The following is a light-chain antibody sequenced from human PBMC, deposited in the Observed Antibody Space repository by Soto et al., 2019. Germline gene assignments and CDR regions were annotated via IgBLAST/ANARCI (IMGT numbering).Light chain of an antibody. J-gene: IGLJ1*01. V-gene: IGLV1-40*01. Sequence: QSALTQPPSLSVAPGQRVTISCTGSSSNIGAGYDVHWYQQLPGTAPKLLIYGNSNRPSGVPDRFSGSKSGTSASLAITGLQAEDEADYYCQSYDSSLSVFYVFGTGTKSPS. CDR1: SSNIGAGYD. CDR3: QSYDSSLSVFYV. CDR2: GNS.